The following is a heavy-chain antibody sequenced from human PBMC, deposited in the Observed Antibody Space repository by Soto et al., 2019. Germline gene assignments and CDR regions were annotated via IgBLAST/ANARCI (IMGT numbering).Heavy chain of an antibody. CDR3: ARDGSGSRLYYFDY. D-gene: IGHD3-10*01. CDR2: LFYSGAT. CDR1: GGSISGSSFH. Sequence: SETLSLTCTVSGGSISGSSFHWGWIRQPPGKGLEWIGSLFYSGATYYNPSLKSRVTISIDTSKNQFSLKLTSVTAADTAVYYCARDGSGSRLYYFDYWGHGTLVTVSS. V-gene: IGHV4-39*01. J-gene: IGHJ4*01.